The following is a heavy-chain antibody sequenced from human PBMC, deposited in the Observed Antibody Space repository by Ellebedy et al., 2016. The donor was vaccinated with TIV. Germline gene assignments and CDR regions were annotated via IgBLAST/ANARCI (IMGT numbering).Heavy chain of an antibody. CDR2: GYHSGST. V-gene: IGHV4-39*07. J-gene: IGHJ6*03. D-gene: IGHD2-2*01. CDR3: ARDGTVLVPAADMDV. CDR1: GGSISSNSYY. Sequence: SETLSLTCTVSGGSISSNSYYWGWIRQPPGKGLEWIGSGYHSGSTFYNPSLKSRVSITVDTTKNQFSLRLASVTAADTAVYYCARDGTVLVPAADMDVWGKGTTVTVSS.